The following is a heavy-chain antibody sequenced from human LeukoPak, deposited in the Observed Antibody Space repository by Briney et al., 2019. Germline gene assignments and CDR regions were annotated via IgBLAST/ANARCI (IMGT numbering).Heavy chain of an antibody. D-gene: IGHD2-21*02. Sequence: GGSLRLSCAASGFTFSSYAMSWVRQAPGKGLEWVSSISSCGGNTYYSDSVKGRFTISRDNSKNTLYLQMSSLRAEDTAVYYCAKRDRPCSGDCSAPYYFDYWGQGTLVTVSS. J-gene: IGHJ4*02. CDR2: ISSCGGNT. V-gene: IGHV3-23*01. CDR1: GFTFSSYA. CDR3: AKRDRPCSGDCSAPYYFDY.